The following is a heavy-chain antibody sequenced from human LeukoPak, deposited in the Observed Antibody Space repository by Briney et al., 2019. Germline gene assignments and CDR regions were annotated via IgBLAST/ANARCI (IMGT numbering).Heavy chain of an antibody. J-gene: IGHJ4*02. D-gene: IGHD3-10*01. V-gene: IGHV3-23*01. CDR1: GFTFSPFA. Sequence: GGSLRLSCAASGFTFSPFAMSWVRQAPGKGLHWVSTISVSGNKTYDADSVKGRFTISRDNSKNTLYLQMTVLRADDTAVYYCAKLKRVGIAPFDDWGQGTLVTVSS. CDR2: ISVSGNKT. CDR3: AKLKRVGIAPFDD.